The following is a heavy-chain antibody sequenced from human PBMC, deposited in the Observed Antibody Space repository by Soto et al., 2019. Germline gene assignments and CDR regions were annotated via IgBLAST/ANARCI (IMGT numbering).Heavy chain of an antibody. J-gene: IGHJ6*02. Sequence: GASVKVSCKASGYTFTSYAMHWVRQAPGQRLEWMGWINAGNGNTKYSQKFQGRVTITRDTSASTAYMELSSLRSEDTAVYYCASGPPLGYCSGGSCGYYYYGMDVWGQGTTVTVSS. V-gene: IGHV1-3*01. CDR3: ASGPPLGYCSGGSCGYYYYGMDV. D-gene: IGHD2-15*01. CDR2: INAGNGNT. CDR1: GYTFTSYA.